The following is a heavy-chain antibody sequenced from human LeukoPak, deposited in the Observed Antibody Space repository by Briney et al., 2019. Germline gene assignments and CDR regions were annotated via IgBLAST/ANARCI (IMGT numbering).Heavy chain of an antibody. D-gene: IGHD6-19*01. CDR1: GGSFSGYY. V-gene: IGHV4-34*01. J-gene: IGHJ4*02. Sequence: SETLSLTCAVYGGSFSGYYWSWIRQPPGKGLEWIGEINHSGSTNYNPSPKSRVTMSVDTSKNQFSLKLSSVTAADTAVYYCARDGGSGWYNYWGQGTLVTVSS. CDR2: INHSGST. CDR3: ARDGGSGWYNY.